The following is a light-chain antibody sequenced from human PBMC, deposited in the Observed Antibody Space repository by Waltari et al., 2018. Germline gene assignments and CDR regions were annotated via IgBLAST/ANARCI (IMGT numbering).Light chain of an antibody. J-gene: IGLJ2*01. Sequence: VYWYQQVAGAAPRLLIYRNTQRPSGAPGRFSGSRSGTSASLDISGLRSEDEAVYYCATWGDSLVFGGGTKLTVL. CDR3: ATWGDSLV. CDR2: RNT. V-gene: IGLV1-47*01.